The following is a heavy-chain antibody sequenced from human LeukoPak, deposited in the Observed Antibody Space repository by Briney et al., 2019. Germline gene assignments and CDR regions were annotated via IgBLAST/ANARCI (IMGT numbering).Heavy chain of an antibody. CDR3: ARDGYNLELDY. Sequence: GGSLRLSCAASGSTFSGYSMNWVRQAPGKGLEWVSSISSSSSYIYYADSVKGRFTISRDNAKNSLYLQMDSLRAEDTAVYYCARDGYNLELDYWGQGTLVTVSS. CDR1: GSTFSGYS. D-gene: IGHD5-24*01. J-gene: IGHJ4*02. V-gene: IGHV3-21*04. CDR2: ISSSSSYI.